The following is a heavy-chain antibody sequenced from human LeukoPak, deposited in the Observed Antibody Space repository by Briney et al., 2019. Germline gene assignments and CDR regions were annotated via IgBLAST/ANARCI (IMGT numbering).Heavy chain of an antibody. CDR3: ARVVEDKWELLHYFDY. CDR2: MNPNSGNT. J-gene: IGHJ4*02. D-gene: IGHD1-26*01. Sequence: ASVKVSCKASGYTFTSYDINWVRQATGQGLEWMGWMNPNSGNTGYAQKFQGRVTMTRNTSISTAYMELSSLRSEDTAVYYCARVVEDKWELLHYFDYWGQGTLVTVSS. CDR1: GYTFTSYD. V-gene: IGHV1-8*01.